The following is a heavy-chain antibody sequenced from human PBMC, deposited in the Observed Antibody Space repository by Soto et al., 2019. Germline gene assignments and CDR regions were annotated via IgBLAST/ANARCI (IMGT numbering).Heavy chain of an antibody. CDR3: ARETVVVAASYFDY. CDR1: GGSVSSGSYY. V-gene: IGHV4-61*01. J-gene: IGHJ4*02. Sequence: PSETLSLTCTVSGGSVSSGSYYWSWIRQPPGKGLEWIGYIYYSGSTNYNPSLKSRVTISVDTSKNQFSLKLSSVTAADTAVYYCARETVVVAASYFDYWGQGTLVTVSS. CDR2: IYYSGST. D-gene: IGHD2-15*01.